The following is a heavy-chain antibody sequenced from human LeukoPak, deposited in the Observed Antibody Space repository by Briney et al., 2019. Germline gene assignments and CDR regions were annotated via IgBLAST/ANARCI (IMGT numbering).Heavy chain of an antibody. V-gene: IGHV3-15*01. Sequence: PGGSLRLSCAASGFSLSNAWMTWVRQAPGRGLEWVGRIKSKSDGGTTDYAAPVKGRFIVSRDDSKNTLDSQMNGLKTEDTAVYYCTPEVGIYWFDPWGQGTLVTVSS. CDR3: TPEVGIYWFDP. CDR1: GFSLSNAW. J-gene: IGHJ5*02. CDR2: IKSKSDGGTT. D-gene: IGHD5-12*01.